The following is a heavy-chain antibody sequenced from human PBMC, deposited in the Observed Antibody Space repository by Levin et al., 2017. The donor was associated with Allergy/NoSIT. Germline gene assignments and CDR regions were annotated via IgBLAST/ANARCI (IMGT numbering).Heavy chain of an antibody. Sequence: GSLRLSCTVSGGSISSYYWSWIRQPAGKGLEWIGRIYTSGSTNYNPSLKSRVTMSVDTSKNQFSLKLSSVTAADTAVYYCAREDIVVVPAAIRSFYYDYGMDVWGQGTTVTVSS. CDR2: IYTSGST. D-gene: IGHD2-2*02. CDR1: GGSISSYY. CDR3: AREDIVVVPAAIRSFYYDYGMDV. V-gene: IGHV4-4*07. J-gene: IGHJ6*02.